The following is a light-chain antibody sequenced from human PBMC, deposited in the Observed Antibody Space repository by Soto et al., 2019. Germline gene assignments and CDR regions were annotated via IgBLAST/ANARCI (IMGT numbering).Light chain of an antibody. CDR2: GAS. Sequence: EIVLTQSPGTLSLSPGERATLSCRASQSVSSNSLAWYQQKPGQAPRLLIYGASSRATGIPDRFSGSGSGTDFTLTISSLEPEDCAVYYCQQCGNWPLTFGGGTKVDIK. V-gene: IGKV3-20*01. CDR3: QQCGNWPLT. J-gene: IGKJ4*01. CDR1: QSVSSNS.